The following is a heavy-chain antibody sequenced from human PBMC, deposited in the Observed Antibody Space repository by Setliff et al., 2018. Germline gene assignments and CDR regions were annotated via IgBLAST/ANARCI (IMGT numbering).Heavy chain of an antibody. V-gene: IGHV3-7*01. J-gene: IGHJ4*02. CDR2: IKSDGSET. CDR1: GFTFSGYY. D-gene: IGHD6-13*01. Sequence: PGGSLRLSCAASGFTFSGYYMQWARQPPGKGLEWVANIKSDGSETYYVDSVKGRFTISRDNAKNSLYLQMNSLRVEDTAVYYCARGQLVLWGQGTLVTVSS. CDR3: ARGQLVL.